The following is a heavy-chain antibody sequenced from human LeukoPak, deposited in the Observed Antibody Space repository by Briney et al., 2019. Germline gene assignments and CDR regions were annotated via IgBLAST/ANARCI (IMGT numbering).Heavy chain of an antibody. D-gene: IGHD4-23*01. Sequence: SETLSLTCTVSGGFISSSSYYWGWIRQPPGKGLEWIGSIYYSGSTYYNPSLKSRVTISVDTSKNQFSLKLSSVTAADTAVYYCAREGYGGNDDYWGQGTLVTVSS. V-gene: IGHV4-39*02. CDR2: IYYSGST. CDR1: GGFISSSSYY. CDR3: AREGYGGNDDY. J-gene: IGHJ4*02.